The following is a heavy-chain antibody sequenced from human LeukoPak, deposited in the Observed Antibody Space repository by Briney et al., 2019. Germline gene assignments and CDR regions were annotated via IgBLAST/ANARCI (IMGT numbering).Heavy chain of an antibody. CDR2: ISSSSSYI. CDR1: GFTFSSYS. D-gene: IGHD1-26*01. J-gene: IGHJ2*01. V-gene: IGHV3-21*01. CDR3: ARGRWELRYFDL. Sequence: GGSLRLPCAASGFTFSSYSMNWVRQAPGKGLEWVSSISSSSSYIYYADSVKGRFTISRDNAKNSLYLQMNSLRAEDTAVYYCARGRWELRYFDLWGRGTLVTVSS.